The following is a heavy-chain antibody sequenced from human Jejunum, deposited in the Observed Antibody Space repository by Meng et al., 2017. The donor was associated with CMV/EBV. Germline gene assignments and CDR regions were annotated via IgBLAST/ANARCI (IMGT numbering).Heavy chain of an antibody. CDR1: GYTFTSYD. J-gene: IGHJ4*02. CDR3: ATGVADFEY. D-gene: IGHD6-19*01. CDR2: MNPNRGTT. V-gene: IGHV1-8*01. Sequence: QLVQSGADVTKPGASLKSSCKASGYTFTSYDINWVRQGTGQGLEWMGWMNPNRGTTGYAQKFQGRVTMTRNISKSTAHMDLSSLRSEDTAVYYCATGVADFEYWGQGTLVTVSS.